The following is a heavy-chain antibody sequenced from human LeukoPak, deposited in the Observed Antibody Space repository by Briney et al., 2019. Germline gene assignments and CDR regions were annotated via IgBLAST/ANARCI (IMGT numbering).Heavy chain of an antibody. CDR2: IRSSDSTT. D-gene: IGHD3-22*01. CDR1: GFSFSRYG. CDR3: AKRADSSAHSFDY. J-gene: IGHJ4*02. V-gene: IGHV3-48*04. Sequence: PGGSLRLSCAASGFSFSRYGMKWVRQAPGKGLECLSYIRSSDSTTYYADSVKGRFTISRDNAKNSLYLQMDSLRVEDTAVYYCAKRADSSAHSFDYWGQGTLVTVSS.